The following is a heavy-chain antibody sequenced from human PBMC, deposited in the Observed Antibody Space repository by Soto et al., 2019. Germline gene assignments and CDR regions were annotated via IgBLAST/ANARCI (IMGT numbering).Heavy chain of an antibody. V-gene: IGHV3-33*01. Sequence: QVQLVESGGGVVQPGRSLRLSCAASGFTFSSYGMHWVRQAPGKGLEWAAVIWYDGSNKYYADSVKGRFTISRDNSKNTLYLQMNSLRAEDTAVYYCARVAIFGVVPSYYYYMDVWGKGTTVTVSS. D-gene: IGHD3-3*01. CDR3: ARVAIFGVVPSYYYYMDV. CDR2: IWYDGSNK. CDR1: GFTFSSYG. J-gene: IGHJ6*03.